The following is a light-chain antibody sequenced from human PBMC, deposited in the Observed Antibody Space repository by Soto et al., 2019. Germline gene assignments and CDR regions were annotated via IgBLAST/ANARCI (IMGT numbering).Light chain of an antibody. CDR3: QQYKDGPRT. V-gene: IGKV3-15*01. CDR1: QSFXNN. CDR2: XTS. J-gene: IGKJ4*02. Sequence: IVLTQSPATLSVSPGERATLSCRASQSFXNNLGWYQKKPGQAPWLLIXXTSNXATGIPARLSGSGSGTDETEFTLTISSLHSEDFAVYYFQQYKDGPRTFGGGTKVDIK.